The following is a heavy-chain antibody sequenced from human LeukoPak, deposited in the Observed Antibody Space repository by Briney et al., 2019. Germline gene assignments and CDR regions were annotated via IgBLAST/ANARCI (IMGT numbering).Heavy chain of an antibody. CDR3: ARDGLGYCSSTSCYGIFDP. Sequence: SVKVSCKASGGTFSSYAISWVRQAPGQGLEWMGRIIPIFGTANYAQKFQGRVTITADESTSTAYMELSSLRSEDTAVYYCARDGLGYCSSTSCYGIFDPWGQGTLVTVSS. CDR2: IIPIFGTA. J-gene: IGHJ5*02. CDR1: GGTFSSYA. V-gene: IGHV1-69*13. D-gene: IGHD2-2*01.